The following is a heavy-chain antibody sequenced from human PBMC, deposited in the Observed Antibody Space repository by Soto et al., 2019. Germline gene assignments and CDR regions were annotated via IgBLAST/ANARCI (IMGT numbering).Heavy chain of an antibody. D-gene: IGHD6-13*01. CDR2: ISSSSSTI. Sequence: PGGSLRLSCAASGFTFSSYSMNWVRQAPGKGLEWVSYISSSSSTIYYADSVKGRFAISRDNAKNSLYLQMSSLRSEDTDVYYCADVTEAGYYYYGMDVWGQGATVTVSS. CDR1: GFTFSSYS. J-gene: IGHJ6*02. CDR3: ADVTEAGYYYYGMDV. V-gene: IGHV3-48*01.